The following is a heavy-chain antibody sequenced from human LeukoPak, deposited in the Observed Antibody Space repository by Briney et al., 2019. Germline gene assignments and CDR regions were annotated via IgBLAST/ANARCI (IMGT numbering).Heavy chain of an antibody. J-gene: IGHJ4*02. CDR2: ISAYNGNT. Sequence: ASVKVSCKASGYTFTSYGVSWVRQAPGQGLEWMGWISAYNGNTNYAQKLQGRVTMTTDTSTSTAYMELRSLRSDDTAVYYCARSSGFDWLLIPDYWGQGTLVTVSS. CDR1: GYTFTSYG. D-gene: IGHD3-9*01. V-gene: IGHV1-18*01. CDR3: ARSSGFDWLLIPDY.